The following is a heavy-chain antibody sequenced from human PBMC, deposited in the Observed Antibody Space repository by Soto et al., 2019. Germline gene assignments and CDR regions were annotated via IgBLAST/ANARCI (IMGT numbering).Heavy chain of an antibody. Sequence: ASVKVSCKVSGYTLTELSMHWVRQAPGKGLEWMGGFDPEDGETIYAQKFQGRVTMTEDTSTDTAYMELSSPRSEDTAVYYCANTVGYCSSTSCYEFDYWGQGTLVTVSS. V-gene: IGHV1-24*01. J-gene: IGHJ4*02. D-gene: IGHD2-2*03. CDR3: ANTVGYCSSTSCYEFDY. CDR2: FDPEDGET. CDR1: GYTLTELS.